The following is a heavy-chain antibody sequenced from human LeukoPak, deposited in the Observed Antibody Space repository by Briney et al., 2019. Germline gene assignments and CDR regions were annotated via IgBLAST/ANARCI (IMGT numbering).Heavy chain of an antibody. J-gene: IGHJ4*02. CDR3: ARNPSLHIVVVTAIDY. D-gene: IGHD2-21*02. CDR1: GDSISSSSYY. CDR2: INYSGRT. V-gene: IGHV4-39*01. Sequence: SETLSLTCTVSGDSISSSSYYWGWIRQPPGKGLEWIGNINYSGRTYYNPSLKSRVTISVDTSKNQFSLKLSSVTAADTAVYYCARNPSLHIVVVTAIDYWGLGTLVTVSP.